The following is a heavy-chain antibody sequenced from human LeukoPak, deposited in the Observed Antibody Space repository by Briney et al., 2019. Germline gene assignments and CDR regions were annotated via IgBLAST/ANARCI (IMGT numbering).Heavy chain of an antibody. CDR2: FDPEDGET. CDR1: GYTLTELS. J-gene: IGHJ4*02. Sequence: GASVTVSCKVSGYTLTELSMHWVRQAPGKGLEWMGGFDPEDGETIYAQKFQGRVTMTEDTSTDTAYMELSSLRSEDTAVYYCAISGFYVDIVATITLNLWGQGTLVTVSS. CDR3: AISGFYVDIVATITLNL. V-gene: IGHV1-24*01. D-gene: IGHD5-12*01.